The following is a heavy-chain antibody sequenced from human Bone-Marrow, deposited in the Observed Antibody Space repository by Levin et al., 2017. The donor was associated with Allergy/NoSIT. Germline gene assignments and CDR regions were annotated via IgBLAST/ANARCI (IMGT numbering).Heavy chain of an antibody. J-gene: IGHJ4*02. Sequence: SETLSLTCTVSGDSISDGGYSWSWIRQPPGKGPEWIGYIYHIGTSDSNPSLKSRVTISIDRSKNQFSLSLRSVTAADTAVYHCDRGLGHCFRGSCPFDSWGQGTLVTVSS. CDR3: DRGLGHCFRGSCPFDS. CDR1: GDSISDGGYS. CDR2: IYHIGTS. D-gene: IGHD2-2*01. V-gene: IGHV4-30-2*01.